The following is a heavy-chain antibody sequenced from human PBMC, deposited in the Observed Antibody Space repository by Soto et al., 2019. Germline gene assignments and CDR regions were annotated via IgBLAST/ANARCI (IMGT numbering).Heavy chain of an antibody. J-gene: IGHJ5*02. CDR1: GFTFDDYA. CDR2: ISWNSGSI. CDR3: AKDRYQLLLGPWFDP. Sequence: VQLVESGGGLVQPGRSLRLSCAASGFTFDDYAMHWVRQAPGKGLEWVSGISWNSGSIGYADSVKGRFTISRDNAKNSLYLQMNSLRAEDTALYYCAKDRYQLLLGPWFDPWGQGTLVTVSS. V-gene: IGHV3-9*01. D-gene: IGHD2-2*01.